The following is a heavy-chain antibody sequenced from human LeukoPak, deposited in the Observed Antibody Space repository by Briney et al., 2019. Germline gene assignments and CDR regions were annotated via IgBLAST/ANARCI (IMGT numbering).Heavy chain of an antibody. CDR3: AKDRRPLAGTYYFDY. CDR1: GFTFSSYG. J-gene: IGHJ4*02. V-gene: IGHV3-30*02. CDR2: IRYDGSNK. Sequence: GGSLRLSCAASGFTFSSYGMHWVRQAPGKGLEWVAFIRYDGSNKYYADSVKGRFTISRDNSKNTLYLQMNSLRAEDTAVYYCAKDRRPLAGTYYFDYWGQGTLVTVSS. D-gene: IGHD6-6*01.